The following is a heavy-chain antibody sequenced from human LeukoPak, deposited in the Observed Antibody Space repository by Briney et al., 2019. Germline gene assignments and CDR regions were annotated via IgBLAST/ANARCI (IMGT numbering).Heavy chain of an antibody. CDR3: AIVLAVGVVDWFDP. Sequence: GASVKVSCKVSGSRFTELSMHWVRQAPGKGLEWMGGFHTEDGETIYAQKFQGRVTMTEDSSTDTAYMELSSLRSEDTAVYYRAIVLAVGVVDWFDPWGQGTLVTVSS. CDR1: GSRFTELS. V-gene: IGHV1-24*01. J-gene: IGHJ5*02. D-gene: IGHD6-19*01. CDR2: FHTEDGET.